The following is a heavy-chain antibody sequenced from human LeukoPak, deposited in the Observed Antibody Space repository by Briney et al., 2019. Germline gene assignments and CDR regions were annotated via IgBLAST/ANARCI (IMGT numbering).Heavy chain of an antibody. D-gene: IGHD6-13*01. J-gene: IGHJ5*02. CDR3: ARVPPYSSSLAWFDP. Sequence: GEPLKISCKGSGYSFTSYWIGWGRQMPGKGLEWMGIIYPGDSDTRYSPSFQGQVTISADKSISTAYLQWSSLKASDTAMYYCARVPPYSSSLAWFDPWGQGTLVTVSS. CDR2: IYPGDSDT. CDR1: GYSFTSYW. V-gene: IGHV5-51*01.